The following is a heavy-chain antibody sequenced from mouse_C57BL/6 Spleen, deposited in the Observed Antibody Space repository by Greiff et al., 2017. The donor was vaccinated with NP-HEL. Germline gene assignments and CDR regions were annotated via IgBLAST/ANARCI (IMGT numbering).Heavy chain of an antibody. J-gene: IGHJ4*01. CDR1: GYTFTSYW. D-gene: IGHD1-1*01. CDR3: ARGHYYGSRDYAMDY. V-gene: IGHV1-52*01. CDR2: IDPSDSET. Sequence: VQLQQSGAELVRPGSSVKLSCKASGYTFTSYWMHWVKQRPIQGLEWIGNIDPSDSETHYNQKFKDKATLTVDKSSSTAYMQLSSLTSEDSAVYYCARGHYYGSRDYAMDYWGQGTSVTVSS.